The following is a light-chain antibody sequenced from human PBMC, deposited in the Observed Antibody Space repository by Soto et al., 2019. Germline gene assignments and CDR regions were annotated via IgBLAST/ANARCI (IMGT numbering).Light chain of an antibody. CDR2: DAY. CDR3: QEYNSYSGT. V-gene: IGKV1-5*01. CDR1: QSLGIW. Sequence: DIQMTQSPSTLSASVGDRVTITCRASQSLGIWLAWHQQKPGKAPNLLIYDAYTLKSGVPSRFSGSGSGTKFTLTIRSLQPDDFATSYCQEYNSYSGTFGQGTKVDIK. J-gene: IGKJ1*01.